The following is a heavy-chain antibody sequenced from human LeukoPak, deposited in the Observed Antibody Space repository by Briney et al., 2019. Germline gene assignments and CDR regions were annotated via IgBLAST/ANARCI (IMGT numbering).Heavy chain of an antibody. V-gene: IGHV1-2*02. D-gene: IGHD6-13*01. Sequence: ASVKVSCKASGYTFTGYYMHWVRQAPGQGLEWMGWINPNSGGTNYAQKFQGRVTMTRDTSISTAYMELSRLRSDDTAVYYCAREAAAAGLYYFDYWGQGTLVTVSS. CDR2: INPNSGGT. CDR1: GYTFTGYY. J-gene: IGHJ4*02. CDR3: AREAAAAGLYYFDY.